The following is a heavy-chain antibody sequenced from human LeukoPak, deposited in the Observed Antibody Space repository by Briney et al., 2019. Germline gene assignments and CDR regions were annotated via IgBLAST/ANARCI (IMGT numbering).Heavy chain of an antibody. CDR2: IIPIFGTA. Sequence: GASVTVSCKASGGTFSSYAISWVRQAPGQGLEWMGGIIPIFGTANYAQKFQGRVTITADESTSTAYMELSSLRSEDTAVYYCARVGVRVRDGMDVWGQGTTVTVSS. CDR1: GGTFSSYA. J-gene: IGHJ6*02. D-gene: IGHD3-16*01. V-gene: IGHV1-69*13. CDR3: ARVGVRVRDGMDV.